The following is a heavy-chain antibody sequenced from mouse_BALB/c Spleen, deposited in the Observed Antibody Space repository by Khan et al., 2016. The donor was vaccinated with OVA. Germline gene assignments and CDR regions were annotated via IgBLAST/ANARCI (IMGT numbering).Heavy chain of an antibody. CDR1: GFSLSASGMG. CDR2: IYWDDDM. CDR3: ARRDEVRRWFAY. V-gene: IGHV8-12*01. J-gene: IGHJ3*01. Sequence: QVTLKEPAPGILQPSQTLSLTCSFSGFSLSASGMGVSWIRQPSGKGPDWLAHIYWDDDMRYSPSLKSPLTISKDTSTTQVFLKLTSVDTAVSATYYGARRDEVRRWFAYWGHGTLVSV. D-gene: IGHD2-14*01.